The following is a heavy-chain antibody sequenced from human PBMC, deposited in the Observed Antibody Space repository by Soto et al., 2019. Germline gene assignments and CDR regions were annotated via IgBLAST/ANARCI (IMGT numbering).Heavy chain of an antibody. CDR2: IYYSGST. CDR3: ARETTIFGVVPAHFDY. V-gene: IGHV4-59*01. J-gene: IGHJ4*02. D-gene: IGHD3-3*01. Sequence: PSETLSLTCTVSGGSISSYYWSWIRQPPGKGLEWIGYIYYSGSTNYNPSLKSRVTISVDTSKNQFSLKLSSVTAADTAVYYCARETTIFGVVPAHFDYWGQGTLVTVSS. CDR1: GGSISSYY.